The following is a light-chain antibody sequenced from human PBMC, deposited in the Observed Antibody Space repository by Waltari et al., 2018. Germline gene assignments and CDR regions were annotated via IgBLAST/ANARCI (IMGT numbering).Light chain of an antibody. V-gene: IGKV3-15*01. Sequence: EVLMTQSPATLSVSPGERATLSFRASQSISGNLAWYQQKPGQAPRLVIYAASTRATGIPARFSGSGSGTDFTLTITGLQSEDFAVYYCQQYHYWPPWTFGQGTTVEI. J-gene: IGKJ1*01. CDR2: AAS. CDR3: QQYHYWPPWT. CDR1: QSISGN.